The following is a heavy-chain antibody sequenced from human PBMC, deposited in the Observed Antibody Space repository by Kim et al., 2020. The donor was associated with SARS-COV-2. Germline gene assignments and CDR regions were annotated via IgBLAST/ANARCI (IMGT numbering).Heavy chain of an antibody. CDR2: IIPIFGTA. D-gene: IGHD6-13*01. J-gene: IGHJ2*01. CDR1: GGTFSSYA. V-gene: IGHV1-69*13. CDR3: ACLRPRAAAGPGDWYFDL. Sequence: SVKVSCKASGGTFSSYAISWVRQAPGQGLEWMGWIIPIFGTANYAQKFQGRVTITADESTSTAYMEMSSLRTEDTAVYYCACLRPRAAAGPGDWYFDLWGRGTLVTVSS.